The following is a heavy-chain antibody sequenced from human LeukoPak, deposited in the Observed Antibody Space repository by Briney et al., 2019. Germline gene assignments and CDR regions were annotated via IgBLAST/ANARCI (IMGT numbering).Heavy chain of an antibody. CDR2: INPNSGGR. J-gene: IGHJ6*03. CDR1: GYTFTGYY. CDR3: ARDFRVGNYYYYYYMDV. D-gene: IGHD1-26*01. V-gene: IGHV1-2*02. Sequence: ASVKVSCKASGYTFTGYYMHWVRQAPGQGLEWMGWINPNSGGRNYAKKFQGRGTMTRDTSISTAYMELSRLRYDDTAVYYCARDFRVGNYYYYYYMDVWGQGTTVTVSS.